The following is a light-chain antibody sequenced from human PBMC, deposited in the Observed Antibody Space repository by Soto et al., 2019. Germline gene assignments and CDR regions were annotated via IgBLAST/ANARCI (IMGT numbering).Light chain of an antibody. CDR3: QQYNNWPPWT. V-gene: IGKV3-15*01. CDR2: GAS. CDR1: DNVRTK. Sequence: VITQSPAIPSVTAGEAATLSCSAIDNVRTKVGWYQQKPGQAPRLLIYGASTRATGIPARFSGSGSGTEFTLTISSLQSEDFAVYYCQQYNNWPPWTFGQGTKVDI. J-gene: IGKJ1*01.